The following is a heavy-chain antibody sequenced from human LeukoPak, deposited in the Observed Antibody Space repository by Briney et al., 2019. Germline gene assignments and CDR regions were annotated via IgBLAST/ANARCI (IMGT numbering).Heavy chain of an antibody. V-gene: IGHV1-18*01. Sequence: AASVKVSCKASGGTFSSYAISWVRQAPGQGLEWMGWISAYNGNTNYAQKLQGRVTMTTDTSTSTAYMELRSLRSDDTAVYYCASGSTVTTSPGAFDIWGQGTMVTVSS. J-gene: IGHJ3*02. CDR3: ASGSTVTTSPGAFDI. CDR1: GGTFSSYA. CDR2: ISAYNGNT. D-gene: IGHD4-17*01.